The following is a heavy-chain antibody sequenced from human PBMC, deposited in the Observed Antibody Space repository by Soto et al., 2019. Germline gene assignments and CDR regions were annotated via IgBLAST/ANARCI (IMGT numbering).Heavy chain of an antibody. CDR2: INPSGGST. CDR1: GYTFTSYY. J-gene: IGHJ6*02. Sequence: ASVKVSCKASGYTFTSYYMHWVRQAPGQGLEWMGIINPSGGSTSYAQKFQGRVTMTRDTSTSTVYMELSSLRSEDTAVYYCARGRITFGGVIVPIGYYGMDVWGQGTTVTVSS. CDR3: ARGRITFGGVIVPIGYYGMDV. D-gene: IGHD3-16*02. V-gene: IGHV1-46*01.